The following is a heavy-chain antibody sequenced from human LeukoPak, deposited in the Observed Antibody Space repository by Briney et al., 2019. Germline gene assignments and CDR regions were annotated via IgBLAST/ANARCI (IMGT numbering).Heavy chain of an antibody. Sequence: SVTVSCKASGGTFSSYAISWVRQAPGQGLEWMGRIIPILGIANYAQKFQGRVTITADKSTSTAYMELSSLRSEDTAVYYCARADWTYYYDSSGPRGTDYWGQGTLVTVSS. J-gene: IGHJ4*02. V-gene: IGHV1-69*04. D-gene: IGHD3-22*01. CDR1: GGTFSSYA. CDR3: ARADWTYYYDSSGPRGTDY. CDR2: IIPILGIA.